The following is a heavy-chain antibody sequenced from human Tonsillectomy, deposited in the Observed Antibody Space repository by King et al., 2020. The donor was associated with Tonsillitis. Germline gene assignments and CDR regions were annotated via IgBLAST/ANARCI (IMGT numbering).Heavy chain of an antibody. CDR3: VRDRNYAFDI. J-gene: IGHJ3*02. CDR2: IGSYCATL. CDR1: GFSLDDFS. V-gene: IGHV3-48*01. Sequence: EVQLVESGGGLVQPGGSLRLSCAASGFSLDDFSMNWARQAPGRGLEWMSYIGSYCATLWYAGSVKGRVTISRDNAKNSLYLQMNSLRAEDTAVYFCVRDRNYAFDIWSQRTVVTVSS.